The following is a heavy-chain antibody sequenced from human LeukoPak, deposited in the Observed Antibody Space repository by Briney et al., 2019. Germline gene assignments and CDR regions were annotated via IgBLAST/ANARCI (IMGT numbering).Heavy chain of an antibody. V-gene: IGHV3-74*01. J-gene: IGHJ4*02. CDR3: TSDTVDTALGIDY. D-gene: IGHD5-18*01. Sequence: PGGSLRLSCAASGFTFSSYWMHWVRQAPGKGLVWVARINSDGRTTNYADSVKGRFTISRDNAENTLYLQMSSLRAEDTAVYYCTSDTVDTALGIDYWGQGTLVTVSS. CDR1: GFTFSSYW. CDR2: INSDGRTT.